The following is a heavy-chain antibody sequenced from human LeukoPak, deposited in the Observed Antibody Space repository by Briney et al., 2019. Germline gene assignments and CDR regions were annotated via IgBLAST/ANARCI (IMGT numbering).Heavy chain of an antibody. CDR1: DYTFTSYG. V-gene: IGHV1-18*01. CDR2: ISAYNGNT. D-gene: IGHD1-7*01. CDR3: ARGVTGTPNWIDP. J-gene: IGHJ5*02. Sequence: ASMKVSCKASDYTFTSYGISWVRQAPGQGLEWMGWISAYNGNTNYAQKLQGRVTMTTDPSTSTAYMELRSLRSDDTAVYYCARGVTGTPNWIDPWGQGTLVTVSS.